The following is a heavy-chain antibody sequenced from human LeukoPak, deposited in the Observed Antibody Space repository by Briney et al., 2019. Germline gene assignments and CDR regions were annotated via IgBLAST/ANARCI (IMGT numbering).Heavy chain of an antibody. V-gene: IGHV3-21*01. CDR3: ARDRGLRPTYYDSSGYDY. J-gene: IGHJ4*02. Sequence: PGGSLRLSCAASGFTFSSYSMNWVRQAPGKGLEWVSSISSSSSYIYYADSVKGRFTISRDNAKNSLYLQMNSLRAEDTAVYYCARDRGLRPTYYDSSGYDYWGQGTLVTVSS. D-gene: IGHD3-22*01. CDR2: ISSSSSYI. CDR1: GFTFSSYS.